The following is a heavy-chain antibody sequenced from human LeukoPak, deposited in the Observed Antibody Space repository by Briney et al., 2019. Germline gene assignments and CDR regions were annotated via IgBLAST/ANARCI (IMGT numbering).Heavy chain of an antibody. Sequence: SETLSLTCTISSGSITSYYWNWIRQPAGKGLEWIGRIYSSGSTDYNPSLKSRVTMSVDTSKNQFSLNLSSVTAADSAVYYCARARGRLLLVDYWGQGTLVTVSS. J-gene: IGHJ4*02. CDR2: IYSSGST. V-gene: IGHV4-4*07. CDR1: SGSITSYY. CDR3: ARARGRLLLVDY. D-gene: IGHD2-15*01.